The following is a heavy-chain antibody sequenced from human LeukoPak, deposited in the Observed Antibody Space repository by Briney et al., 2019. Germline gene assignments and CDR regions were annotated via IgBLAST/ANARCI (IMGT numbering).Heavy chain of an antibody. V-gene: IGHV4-59*01. CDR1: GGSISSYY. CDR3: ARGGYRWLQHFDY. J-gene: IGHJ4*02. D-gene: IGHD5-24*01. CDR2: IYCSGST. Sequence: TSETLSLTCTVSGGSISSYYWSWIRQPPGKGLEWIGYIYCSGSTNYNPSLKSRVTISVDTSKNQFSLKLSSVAAADTAVYYCARGGYRWLQHFDYWGQGTLVTVSS.